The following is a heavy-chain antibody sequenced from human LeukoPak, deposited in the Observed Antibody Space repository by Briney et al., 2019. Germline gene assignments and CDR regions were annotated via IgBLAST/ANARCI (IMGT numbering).Heavy chain of an antibody. CDR2: ISGSGGST. CDR1: GFTFSSYA. Sequence: GESLKISCAASGFTFSSYAMSWVRQAPGRGLEWASAISGSGGSTNYADSVKGRFTISRDNSKNTLYLQMNSLRAEDTSVYYCAKPFSSGYYYGAFDYWGQGTLVTVSS. CDR3: AKPFSSGYYYGAFDY. V-gene: IGHV3-23*01. J-gene: IGHJ4*02. D-gene: IGHD3-22*01.